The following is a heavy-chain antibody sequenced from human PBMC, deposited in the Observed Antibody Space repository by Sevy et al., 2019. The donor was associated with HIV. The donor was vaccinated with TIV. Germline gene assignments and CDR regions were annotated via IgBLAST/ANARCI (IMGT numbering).Heavy chain of an antibody. CDR1: GYTFSNYW. CDR2: ANSDGST. Sequence: GGSLRLSCEGSGYTFSNYWMHWVRQAPGKGLEWVSRANSDGSTAYADSVKGRFTISRDNAENTMSLQMNSLRAEDTALYYCVAANSWEDYWGQGTLVTVSS. CDR3: VAANSWEDY. J-gene: IGHJ4*02. D-gene: IGHD6-13*01. V-gene: IGHV3-74*01.